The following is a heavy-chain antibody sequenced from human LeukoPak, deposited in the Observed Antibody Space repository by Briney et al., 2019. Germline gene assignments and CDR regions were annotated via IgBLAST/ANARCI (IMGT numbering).Heavy chain of an antibody. J-gene: IGHJ4*02. CDR3: ATALVVASTVFDL. D-gene: IGHD2-15*01. V-gene: IGHV4-38-2*02. CDR1: GYSITSDCY. CDR2: IYGSGST. Sequence: SETLSLTCTVSGYSITSDCYWGWIRQAPGKGLEWIGSIYGSGSTFYNPSLKSRVTISVDTSKNHFSLKLTSVTAADTAMYYCATALVVASTVFDLWGQGTLVTVSS.